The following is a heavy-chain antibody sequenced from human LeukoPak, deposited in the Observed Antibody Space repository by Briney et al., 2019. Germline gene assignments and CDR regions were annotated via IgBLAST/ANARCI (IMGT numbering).Heavy chain of an antibody. D-gene: IGHD4-17*01. CDR2: IIPIFGTA. CDR1: GRTFSSYA. V-gene: IGHV1-69*01. Sequence: ASVKVSCKASGRTFSSYAISWVRQAPGQGLEWMGGIIPIFGTANYAQKFQGRVTITADESTSTAYMELSSLRSEDTAVYYCARDSRNDDGDYVLSWFDPWGQGTLVTVSS. J-gene: IGHJ5*02. CDR3: ARDSRNDDGDYVLSWFDP.